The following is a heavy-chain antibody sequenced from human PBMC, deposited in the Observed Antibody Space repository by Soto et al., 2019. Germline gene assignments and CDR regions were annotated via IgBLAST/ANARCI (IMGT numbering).Heavy chain of an antibody. V-gene: IGHV2-5*02. CDR1: GFSLSTSGVG. D-gene: IGHD4-17*01. CDR3: ARGNFDYGDYGGVPFDS. J-gene: IGHJ4*02. Sequence: QITLKESGPTLVKPTQTLTLTCTFSGFSLSTSGVGVGWIRQPPGKALEWLALLYWGDDKRYSPSLKSRLTITKDPSKNQVVLTMTNMDPVDTATYYCARGNFDYGDYGGVPFDSWGQGTLVTVSS. CDR2: LYWGDDK.